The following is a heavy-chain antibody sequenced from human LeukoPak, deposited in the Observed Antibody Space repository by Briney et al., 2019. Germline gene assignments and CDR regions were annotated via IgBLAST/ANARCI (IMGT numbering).Heavy chain of an antibody. CDR3: AREDWGAYDDLFDY. D-gene: IGHD4-17*01. Sequence: SGTLSLTCAASGGSISVSNCWSWVRQPPGKGLEWIGEIYHSGSTNYNPSLKSRVTISIAKSKNQFSLKLSSVTAADTAVYYCAREDWGAYDDLFDYWGQGTLVTVSS. CDR2: IYHSGST. V-gene: IGHV4-4*02. CDR1: GGSISVSNC. J-gene: IGHJ4*02.